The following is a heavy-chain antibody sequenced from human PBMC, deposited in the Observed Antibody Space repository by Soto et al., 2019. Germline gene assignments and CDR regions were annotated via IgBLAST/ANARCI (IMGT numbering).Heavy chain of an antibody. V-gene: IGHV3-7*01. D-gene: IGHD1-26*01. CDR2: IKQDGSEK. Sequence: GGSLRLSCAASGFTFSSYWMSWVRQAPGKGLEWVANIKQDGSEKYYVDSVKGRFTISRDNAKNSLYLQMNSLRAEDTAVYYCAKSYGRVNYYYYGMDVWGQGTTVTVSS. CDR3: AKSYGRVNYYYYGMDV. CDR1: GFTFSSYW. J-gene: IGHJ6*02.